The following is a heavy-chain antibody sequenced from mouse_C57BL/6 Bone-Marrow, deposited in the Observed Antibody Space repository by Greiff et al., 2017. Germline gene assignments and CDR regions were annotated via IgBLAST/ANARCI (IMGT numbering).Heavy chain of an antibody. J-gene: IGHJ2*01. CDR3: AREGHYYGSSLFDY. Sequence: QVQLQQPGAELVKPGASVKLSCKASGYTFTSYWMHWVKQRPGQGLEWIGMIHPNSGSTNYNEKFKSKATLTVDKSSSTAYMQLSSLTSEDSAVYFCAREGHYYGSSLFDYWGQGTTLTVSS. CDR1: GYTFTSYW. D-gene: IGHD1-1*01. CDR2: IHPNSGST. V-gene: IGHV1-64*01.